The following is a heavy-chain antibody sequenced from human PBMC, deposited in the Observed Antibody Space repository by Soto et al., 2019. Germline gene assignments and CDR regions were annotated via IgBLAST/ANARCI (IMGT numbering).Heavy chain of an antibody. Sequence: QVQLVQSGAEEKKPGASVKVSCKASGYTFTNYAIHWVRQAPGQRLEWMGWINAGNGHTKYSQKFQGRVTITRDTSASTAYMERSSLRSEDTAVYYCARGTGSGMDVWGQGTTVTVSS. CDR3: ARGTGSGMDV. D-gene: IGHD3-10*01. CDR1: GYTFTNYA. V-gene: IGHV1-3*05. CDR2: INAGNGHT. J-gene: IGHJ6*02.